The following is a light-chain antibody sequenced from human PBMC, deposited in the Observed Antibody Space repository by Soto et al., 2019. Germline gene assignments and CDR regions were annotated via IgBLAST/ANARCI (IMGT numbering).Light chain of an antibody. CDR1: QSVSSSY. Sequence: IVLTHSPGTLSFSPWQKATLCSRSSQSVSSSYLAWYQQKPGQAPRLLIYGASSRATGIPDRFSGSGSGTEFTLTISSLQSEDFAVYYCQQYNNWPRTFGQGTKVDIK. CDR2: GAS. J-gene: IGKJ1*01. CDR3: QQYNNWPRT. V-gene: IGKV3-20*01.